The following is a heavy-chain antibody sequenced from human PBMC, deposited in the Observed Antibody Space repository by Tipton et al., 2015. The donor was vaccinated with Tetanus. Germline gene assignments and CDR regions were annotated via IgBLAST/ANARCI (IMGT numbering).Heavy chain of an antibody. J-gene: IGHJ4*02. CDR3: AKLGAVTTPAF. CDR1: GFTFSSYW. CDR2: IKQDGSAN. D-gene: IGHD4-17*01. Sequence: SLRLSCAASGFTFSSYWMTWVRQAPGKGLEWVGNIKQDGSANYYVDSVKGRFTMTRDNAKNALYLQMNRLRAEDTAVYYCAKLGAVTTPAFGGQGTLVSVSS. V-gene: IGHV3-7*03.